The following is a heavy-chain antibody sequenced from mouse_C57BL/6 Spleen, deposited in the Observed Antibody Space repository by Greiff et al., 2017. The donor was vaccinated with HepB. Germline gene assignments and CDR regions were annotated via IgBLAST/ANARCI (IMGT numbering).Heavy chain of an antibody. CDR3: ARDGYPYYFDY. Sequence: VQLKEPGPGLVKPSQSLSLTCSVTGYSITSGYYWNWIRQFPGNKLEWMGYISYDGSNNYNPSLKNRISITRDTSKNQFFLKLNSVTTEDTATYYCARDGYPYYFDYWGQGTTLTVSS. CDR2: ISYDGSN. J-gene: IGHJ2*01. CDR1: GYSITSGYY. V-gene: IGHV3-6*01. D-gene: IGHD2-2*01.